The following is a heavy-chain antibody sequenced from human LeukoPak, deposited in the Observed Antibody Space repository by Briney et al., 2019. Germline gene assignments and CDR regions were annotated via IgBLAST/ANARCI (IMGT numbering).Heavy chain of an antibody. D-gene: IGHD3-3*02. V-gene: IGHV3-15*01. CDR2: TKSKIDGGTT. CDR3: ATGYGHSDFDY. CDR1: GFTITNAR. Sequence: GGSLRLSCAASGFTITNARMGWVRQAPGKGLEWVGLTKSKIDGGTTDFAAPVKDRFTISTDDSKHTLYLQMNSLKSEDTAVYYCATGYGHSDFDYWGQGTLVTVSS. J-gene: IGHJ4*02.